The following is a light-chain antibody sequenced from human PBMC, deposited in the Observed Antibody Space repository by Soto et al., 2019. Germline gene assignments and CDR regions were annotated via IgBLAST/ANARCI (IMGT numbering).Light chain of an antibody. CDR2: DVS. V-gene: IGLV2-14*01. Sequence: QSALTQPASVSGSPGPSITISCTGTSSDVGGYNYVSWYQQHPGKAPKLMIYDVSNRPSGVSNRFSGSKSGNTASLTISGLQSEDEADYYCSSYTSSSTLVVFGGGTKLTLL. CDR3: SSYTSSSTLVV. J-gene: IGLJ2*01. CDR1: SSDVGGYNY.